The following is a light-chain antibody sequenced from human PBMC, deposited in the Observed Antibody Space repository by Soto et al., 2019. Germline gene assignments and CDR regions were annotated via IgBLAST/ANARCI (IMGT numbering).Light chain of an antibody. Sequence: GDRVTITCRANQSISTWLAWYQQKPGKAPKVLIYEASTLKSGVPSRFSGGGSGTEFTLIISSLQPDDFATYYCQQYNSSPITFGGGTKVEIK. J-gene: IGKJ4*02. CDR2: EAS. CDR3: QQYNSSPIT. V-gene: IGKV1-5*01. CDR1: QSISTW.